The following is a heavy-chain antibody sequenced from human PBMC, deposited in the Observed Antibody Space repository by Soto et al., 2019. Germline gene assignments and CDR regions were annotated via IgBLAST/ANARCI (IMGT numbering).Heavy chain of an antibody. Sequence: SVKVSCKASGYTFTSYDINWVRQAPVQVLEWMGGIIPIFGTANYAQKFQGRVTITADESTSTAYMELSSLRSEDTAVYYCARDFDGGTFEYWGQGTLVTVSS. D-gene: IGHD2-15*01. CDR3: ARDFDGGTFEY. CDR1: GYTFTSYD. J-gene: IGHJ4*02. V-gene: IGHV1-69*13. CDR2: IIPIFGTA.